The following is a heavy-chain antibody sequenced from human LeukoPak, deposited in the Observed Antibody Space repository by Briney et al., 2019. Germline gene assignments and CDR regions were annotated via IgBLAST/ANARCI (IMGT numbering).Heavy chain of an antibody. V-gene: IGHV3-9*01. J-gene: IGHJ2*01. CDR1: GFTLDDYA. CDR3: AKDISVGSSYQGWYFDL. CDR2: ISWNSGTI. D-gene: IGHD3-3*01. Sequence: RRSLRLTCAPSGFTLDDYAMQWVRQAPGEGLEWVSGISWNSGTIGYADSLKGRFTISRDNAKNSLYLQMNSLRTDDTALYYCAKDISVGSSYQGWYFDLWGRGTLVTVSS.